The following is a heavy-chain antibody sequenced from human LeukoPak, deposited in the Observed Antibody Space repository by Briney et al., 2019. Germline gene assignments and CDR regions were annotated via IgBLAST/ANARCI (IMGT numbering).Heavy chain of an antibody. CDR2: IYHTGRT. CDR3: ARDLDRAVAGPFDY. D-gene: IGHD6-19*01. V-gene: IGHV4-38-2*02. Sequence: SETLSLTCTVSGYSISSAYWGWIRQSPGRGLEWIGSIYHTGRTYYNPSLKSRVTISVDTSKNQFSLKLSSVTAADTAVYYCARDLDRAVAGPFDYWGQGTLVTVSS. J-gene: IGHJ4*02. CDR1: GYSISSAY.